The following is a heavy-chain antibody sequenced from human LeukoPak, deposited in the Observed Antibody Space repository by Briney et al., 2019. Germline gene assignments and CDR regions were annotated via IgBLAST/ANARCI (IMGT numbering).Heavy chain of an antibody. CDR2: IYYSGST. J-gene: IGHJ5*02. Sequence: SETLSLTCTVSGGSISSSSYFWAWIRQPPGKGLEWIGSIYYSGSTYYNPSLNSRVTISVDTSKNQFSLKLSSVTAADTAVYYCARRKQQLVRRNWFDPWGQGTLVTVSS. CDR3: ARRKQQLVRRNWFDP. V-gene: IGHV4-39*01. D-gene: IGHD6-13*01. CDR1: GGSISSSSYF.